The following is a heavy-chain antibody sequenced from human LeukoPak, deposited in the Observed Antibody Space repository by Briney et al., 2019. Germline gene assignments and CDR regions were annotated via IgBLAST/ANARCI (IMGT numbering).Heavy chain of an antibody. CDR3: ARDFGAVIDDAFDI. Sequence: ASVKVSCKASGYTFTSYDINWVRQATGQGLEWMGWMNPNSGNTGYAQEFQGRVTMTRNTSISTAYMELSSLRSEDTAVYYCARDFGAVIDDAFDIWGQGTMVTVSS. D-gene: IGHD3-10*01. CDR1: GYTFTSYD. J-gene: IGHJ3*02. V-gene: IGHV1-8*01. CDR2: MNPNSGNT.